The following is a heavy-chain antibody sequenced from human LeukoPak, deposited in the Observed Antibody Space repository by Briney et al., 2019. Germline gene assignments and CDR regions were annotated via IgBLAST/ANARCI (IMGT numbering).Heavy chain of an antibody. D-gene: IGHD1-26*01. CDR2: INPNNGGT. V-gene: IGHV1-2*02. CDR3: ARGYALYSGRYIDFDY. CDR1: GYTFTGHY. J-gene: IGHJ4*02. Sequence: ASVKVSCKASGYTFTGHYMHWVRQAPGQGLEWMGWINPNNGGTNYAQKFQGRVTMTRDTSISTAYMELSRLRSDGTAVYYCARGYALYSGRYIDFDYWGQGTLVTVPS.